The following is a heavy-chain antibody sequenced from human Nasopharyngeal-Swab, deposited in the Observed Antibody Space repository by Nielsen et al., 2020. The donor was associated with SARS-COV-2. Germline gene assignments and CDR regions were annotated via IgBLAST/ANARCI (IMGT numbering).Heavy chain of an antibody. J-gene: IGHJ3*02. CDR3: ARDPDVDIVATGAFDI. D-gene: IGHD5-12*01. CDR2: VSYDGSNK. V-gene: IGHV3-30-3*01. CDR1: GFTFSSYA. Sequence: SCEASGFTFSSYAMHGGRQAPGKGLEWVAVVSYDGSNKYYADSVKGRFTISRDNSKNTLYLQMNSLRAEDTAVYYCARDPDVDIVATGAFDIWGQGTMVTVSS.